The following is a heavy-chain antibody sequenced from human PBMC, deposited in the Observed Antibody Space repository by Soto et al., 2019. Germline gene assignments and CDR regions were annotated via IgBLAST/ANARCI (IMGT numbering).Heavy chain of an antibody. CDR2: IIPIFGTA. D-gene: IGHD3-16*01. Sequence: QVQLVLSGAEVKKPGSSVKVSCKASGGTFSSYAISWVRQDPGQGLEWMGGIIPIFGTANYAQKFQGRVTITADESTSTAYMELSSLRSEDTAVYYCARDLPRSMITFGGDAFDIWGQGTMVTVSS. CDR3: ARDLPRSMITFGGDAFDI. V-gene: IGHV1-69*01. J-gene: IGHJ3*02. CDR1: GGTFSSYA.